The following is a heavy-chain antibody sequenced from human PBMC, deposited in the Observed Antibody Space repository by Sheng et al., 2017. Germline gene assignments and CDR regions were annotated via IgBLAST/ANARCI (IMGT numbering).Heavy chain of an antibody. CDR2: IIPIFGTA. D-gene: IGHD3-10*01. J-gene: IGHJ3*02. CDR3: AREGRYDSLLGDAFDI. V-gene: IGHV1-69*05. Sequence: QVQLVQSGAEVKKPGSSVKVSCKASGGTFSSYAISWVRQAPGQGLEWMGGIIPIFGTANYAQKFQGRVTITTDESTSTAYMELSSLRSEDTAVYYCAREGRYDSLLGDAFDIWGQGTMVTVSS. CDR1: GGTFSSYA.